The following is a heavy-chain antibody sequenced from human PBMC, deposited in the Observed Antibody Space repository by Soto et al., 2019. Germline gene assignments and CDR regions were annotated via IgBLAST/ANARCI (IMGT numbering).Heavy chain of an antibody. D-gene: IGHD3-22*01. CDR1: GFTFDDYG. V-gene: IGHV3-20*04. J-gene: IGHJ4*02. CDR2: INWNGGST. CDR3: ARDRYYDSSGYPGPAFDY. Sequence: GGSLRLSCAASGFTFDDYGMSWVRQAPEKGLEWVSGINWNGGSTGYADSVKGRFTISRDNAKNSLYLQMNSLRAEDTALYYCARDRYYDSSGYPGPAFDYWRQGTLVTVSS.